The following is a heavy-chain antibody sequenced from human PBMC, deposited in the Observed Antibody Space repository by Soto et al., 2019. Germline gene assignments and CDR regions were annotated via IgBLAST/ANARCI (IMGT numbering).Heavy chain of an antibody. D-gene: IGHD3-3*01. Sequence: PGGSLRLSCAASGFTFSSYAMHWVRQAPGKGLEWVAVISYDGSNKYYADSVKGRFTISRDNSKNTLYLQMNSLRAEDTAVYYCARGGPANDFWSGYYEGYYYYGMDVWGQGTTVTVSS. CDR1: GFTFSSYA. J-gene: IGHJ6*02. CDR2: ISYDGSNK. CDR3: ARGGPANDFWSGYYEGYYYYGMDV. V-gene: IGHV3-30-3*01.